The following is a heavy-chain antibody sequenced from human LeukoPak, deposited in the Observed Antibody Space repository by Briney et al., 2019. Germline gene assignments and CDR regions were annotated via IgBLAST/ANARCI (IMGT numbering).Heavy chain of an antibody. Sequence: GGSLRLSCAASGFTFSSYAMSWVRQAPGKGLEWVSAISGSGGSTYYADSVKGRFTISRDNSKNTLYLQMNSLRAEDTAVYYCAKTKAVVAAKKGHFDYWGQGTLVTVSS. V-gene: IGHV3-23*01. D-gene: IGHD2-15*01. CDR3: AKTKAVVAAKKGHFDY. J-gene: IGHJ4*02. CDR2: ISGSGGST. CDR1: GFTFSSYA.